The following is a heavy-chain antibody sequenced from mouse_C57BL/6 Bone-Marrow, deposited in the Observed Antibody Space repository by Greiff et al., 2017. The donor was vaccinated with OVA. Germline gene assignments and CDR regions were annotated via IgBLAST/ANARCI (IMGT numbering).Heavy chain of an antibody. J-gene: IGHJ2*01. V-gene: IGHV5-4*01. Sequence: EVKLVESGGGLVKPGGSLKLSCAASGFTFSSYAMSWVRQTPEKRLEWVATISDGGSYTYYPDNVKGRFTISRDNAKNNLYLQMSHLKSEDTAMYYCARDRGNPNYFDYWGQGTTLTVSS. CDR2: ISDGGSYT. CDR1: GFTFSSYA. CDR3: ARDRGNPNYFDY. D-gene: IGHD2-1*01.